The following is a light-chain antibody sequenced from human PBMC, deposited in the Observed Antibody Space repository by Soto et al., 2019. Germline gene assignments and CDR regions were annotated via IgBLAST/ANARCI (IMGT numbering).Light chain of an antibody. CDR3: QQYHHWPPIT. J-gene: IGKJ1*01. V-gene: IGKV3-15*01. CDR1: QSVSTS. CDR2: GAS. Sequence: ILTTQSASTLSVTKRESATLSCMASQSVSTSLAWYQQKPGQAPRLLIYGASTRATDIPARFSGSGSGTEFTLTISSLQSEDFAVYYCQQYHHWPPITFGQGTKVDI.